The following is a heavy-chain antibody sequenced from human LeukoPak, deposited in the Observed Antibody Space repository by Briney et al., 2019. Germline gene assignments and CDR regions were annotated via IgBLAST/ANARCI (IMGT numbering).Heavy chain of an antibody. CDR1: GFTFSSYW. CDR3: ARGGGLDV. D-gene: IGHD3-16*01. Sequence: GGSLRLSCAASGFTFSSYWMNWARQAPGKGLEWVASINHNGNVNYYVDSVKGRFTISRDNAKISLYLQMSNLRAEDTAVYFCARGGGLDVWGQGATVTVSS. J-gene: IGHJ6*02. CDR2: INHNGNVN. V-gene: IGHV3-7*03.